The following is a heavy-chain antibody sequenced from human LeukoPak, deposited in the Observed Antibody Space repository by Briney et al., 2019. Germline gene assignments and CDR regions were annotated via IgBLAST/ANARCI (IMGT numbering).Heavy chain of an antibody. Sequence: ASAKVSCKASGYTFTSYDINWVRQATGQGLEWMGWMNPNSGNTGYAQKFQGRVTITRNTSISTAYMELSSLRSEDTAVYYCARSAHSSRLNWFDPWGQGTLVTVSS. V-gene: IGHV1-8*03. CDR1: GYTFTSYD. J-gene: IGHJ5*02. D-gene: IGHD6-13*01. CDR2: MNPNSGNT. CDR3: ARSAHSSRLNWFDP.